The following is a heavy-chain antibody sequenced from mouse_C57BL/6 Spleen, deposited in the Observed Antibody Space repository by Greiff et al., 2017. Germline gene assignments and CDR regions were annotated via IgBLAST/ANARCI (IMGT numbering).Heavy chain of an antibody. J-gene: IGHJ4*01. V-gene: IGHV1-54*01. CDR1: GYAFTNYL. CDR3: ARDRNYYGSSYRSYAMDY. D-gene: IGHD1-1*01. CDR2: INPGSGGT. Sequence: QVQLQQSGAELVRPGTSVKVSCKASGYAFTNYLIEWVKQRPGQGLEWIGVINPGSGGTNYNEKFKGKATLTADKSSSTAYMQLSSLTSEDSAVYFCARDRNYYGSSYRSYAMDYWGQGTSVTVSS.